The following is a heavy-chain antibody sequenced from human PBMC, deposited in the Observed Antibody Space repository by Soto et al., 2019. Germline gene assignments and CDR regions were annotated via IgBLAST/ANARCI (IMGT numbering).Heavy chain of an antibody. Sequence: QVQLVESGGGVVQPGRSLRLSCAASGFTFSSYGMHWVRQAPGKGLEWVAVISYDGSNKYYADSVKGRFTISRDNSKNSLYLQMNSLRAEDTAVYYCAKAPCSINWFDPWGQGPLVTVSS. D-gene: IGHD3-3*02. V-gene: IGHV3-30*18. CDR3: AKAPCSINWFDP. J-gene: IGHJ5*02. CDR1: GFTFSSYG. CDR2: ISYDGSNK.